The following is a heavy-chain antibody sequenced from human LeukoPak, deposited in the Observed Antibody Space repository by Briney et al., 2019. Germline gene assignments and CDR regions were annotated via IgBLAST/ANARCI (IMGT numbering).Heavy chain of an antibody. CDR3: ARATYSSTWAIGDFDY. V-gene: IGHV3-53*01. CDR2: IYSGGDT. J-gene: IGHJ4*02. D-gene: IGHD6-13*01. CDR1: GFTVSSNY. Sequence: GGSLRLSCAASGFTVSSNYMSWVRQAPGKGLEWVSFIYSGGDTYYADSVKGRFTISRDNSKNTLYLQMDGLRADDTALYYCARATYSSTWAIGDFDYWGQGTLVTVSS.